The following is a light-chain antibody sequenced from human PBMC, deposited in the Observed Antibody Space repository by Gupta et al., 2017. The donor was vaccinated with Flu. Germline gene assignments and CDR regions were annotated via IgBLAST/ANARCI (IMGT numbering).Light chain of an antibody. J-gene: IGKJ3*01. CDR2: GAS. CDR3: QQHAYLRT. V-gene: IGKV1-33*01. Sequence: DIQMTQSPSSLSAFVGDRVTISCQASQDITNYLNWYQQKPGTAPKLLIHGASNLEAGVPSRFSGSGSGTDFTFTISSLQPEDIATYYCQQHAYLRTFGHGTKVDVK. CDR1: QDITNY.